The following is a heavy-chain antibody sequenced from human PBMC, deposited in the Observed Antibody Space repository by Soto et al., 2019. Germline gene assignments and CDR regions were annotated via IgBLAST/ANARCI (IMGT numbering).Heavy chain of an antibody. CDR3: ARDQVQKGIAVAGSDY. J-gene: IGHJ4*02. CDR2: IIPIFGTA. CDR1: GGTFSSYA. Sequence: QVQLVQSGAEVKKPGSSVKVSCKASGGTFSSYAISWVRQAPGQGLEWMGGIIPIFGTANYAQKFQGRVTITADESTSTAYMXXSXXRSEDTAVYYCARDQVQKGIAVAGSDYWGQGTLVTVSS. V-gene: IGHV1-69*01. D-gene: IGHD6-19*01.